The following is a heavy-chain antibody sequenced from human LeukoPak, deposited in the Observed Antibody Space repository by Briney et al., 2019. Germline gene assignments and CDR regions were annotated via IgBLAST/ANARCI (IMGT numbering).Heavy chain of an antibody. CDR2: FDPEDGET. V-gene: IGHV1-24*01. CDR1: GYTLTELS. Sequence: ASVKVSCKVSGYTLTELSMHWVRQAPGKGLEWMGGFDPEDGETIYAQKFQGRVTMTEDTSTDTAYMELSSLRSEDTAVYYCASTYSNPQQRRFDPWGQGTLVTVSS. D-gene: IGHD4-11*01. CDR3: ASTYSNPQQRRFDP. J-gene: IGHJ5*02.